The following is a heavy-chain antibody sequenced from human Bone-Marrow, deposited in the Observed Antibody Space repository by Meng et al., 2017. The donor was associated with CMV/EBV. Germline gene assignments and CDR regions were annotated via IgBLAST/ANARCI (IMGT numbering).Heavy chain of an antibody. CDR2: INPNSGGT. Sequence: ASVKVSCKASGYTFTSYYMHWVRQAPGQGLEWMGWINPNSGGTNYAQKFQGRVTMTRDTSISTAYMELSRLRSDDTAVYYCARAIPVPANFNWFDPWGQGTLVTVSS. CDR3: ARAIPVPANFNWFDP. J-gene: IGHJ5*02. D-gene: IGHD2-2*01. CDR1: GYTFTSYY. V-gene: IGHV1-2*02.